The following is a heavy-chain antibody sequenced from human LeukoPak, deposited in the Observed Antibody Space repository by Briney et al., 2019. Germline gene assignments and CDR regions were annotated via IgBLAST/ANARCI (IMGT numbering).Heavy chain of an antibody. Sequence: PGGSLSLSCAASGFAFSSYGMHWVRQAPGKGLEWVAFIRYDGSNKYYADSVKGRFTISRDNAKNSLYLQMNSLRAEDTAVYYCARDNGFGNYYGGAFDIWGQGTMVTVSS. CDR3: ARDNGFGNYYGGAFDI. CDR2: IRYDGSNK. J-gene: IGHJ3*02. CDR1: GFAFSSYG. D-gene: IGHD4-23*01. V-gene: IGHV3-30*02.